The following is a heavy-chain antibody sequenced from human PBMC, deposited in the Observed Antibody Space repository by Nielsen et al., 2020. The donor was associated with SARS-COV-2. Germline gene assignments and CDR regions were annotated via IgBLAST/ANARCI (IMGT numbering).Heavy chain of an antibody. Sequence: WIRQPPGKALEWLAHIFSNDEKSYSTSLKSRLTISKDTSKSQVVLTMTNMDPVDTATYYCARIRALGYGSSGPLDYWGQGTLVTVSS. CDR3: ARIRALGYGSSGPLDY. D-gene: IGHD3-22*01. V-gene: IGHV2-26*01. J-gene: IGHJ4*02. CDR2: IFSNDEK.